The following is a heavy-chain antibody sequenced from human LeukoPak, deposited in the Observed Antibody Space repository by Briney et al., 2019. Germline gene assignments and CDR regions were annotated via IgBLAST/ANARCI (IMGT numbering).Heavy chain of an antibody. J-gene: IGHJ4*02. CDR1: GFSISSYE. CDR2: ISSSGRTI. Sequence: GGSLRLSCAASGFSISSYEMNWVRQAPGKGLEWVSYISSSGRTIYYADSVKGRFTISRHNSKNTLYLQMNSLRAEDTAVYYCARESSSGTPGDYWGQGTLVTVSS. V-gene: IGHV3-48*03. CDR3: ARESSSGTPGDY. D-gene: IGHD1-26*01.